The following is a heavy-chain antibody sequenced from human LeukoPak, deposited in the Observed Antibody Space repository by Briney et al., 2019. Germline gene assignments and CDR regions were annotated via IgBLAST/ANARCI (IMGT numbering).Heavy chain of an antibody. J-gene: IGHJ6*03. CDR3: ARPQTGYSSSWYGYYYYYMDV. CDR1: GYTFTSYG. D-gene: IGHD6-13*01. Sequence: AAVKVSCKSSGYTFTSYGISWVRQAPGQGLEWMGWISAYNGNTNYAQKLQGRVTMTTDTSTSTAYMELRSLRSDDTAVYYCARPQTGYSSSWYGYYYYYMDVWGKGTTVTVSS. CDR2: ISAYNGNT. V-gene: IGHV1-18*01.